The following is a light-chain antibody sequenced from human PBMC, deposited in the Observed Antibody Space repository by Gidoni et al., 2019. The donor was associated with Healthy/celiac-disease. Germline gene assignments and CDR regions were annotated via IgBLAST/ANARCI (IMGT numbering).Light chain of an antibody. CDR3: QQYGSSPRA. CDR2: GAS. J-gene: IGKJ5*01. Sequence: EIVLTQSPGTLSLSPGERATLSCRASQSVSSSYLAWYQQKPGQAPRLLIYGASSRATGIPDRFSGSGSGTDFTLTISRLEPEDFAVYYCQQYGSSPRAXGXGTRXEIK. CDR1: QSVSSSY. V-gene: IGKV3-20*01.